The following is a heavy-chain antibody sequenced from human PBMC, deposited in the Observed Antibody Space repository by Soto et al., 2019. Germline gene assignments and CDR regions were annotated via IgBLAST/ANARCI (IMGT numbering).Heavy chain of an antibody. J-gene: IGHJ4*02. Sequence: QVQLVESGGGVVQPGRSPRLSCAASGFTFSSYGMHWVRQAPGKGLEWVAVIWYDGSNKYYADSVKGRFTISRDNSKNTLYLQMNSLRAEDTAVYYCARGGGYSGYDLDYWGQGTLVTVSS. V-gene: IGHV3-33*01. CDR2: IWYDGSNK. CDR3: ARGGGYSGYDLDY. CDR1: GFTFSSYG. D-gene: IGHD5-12*01.